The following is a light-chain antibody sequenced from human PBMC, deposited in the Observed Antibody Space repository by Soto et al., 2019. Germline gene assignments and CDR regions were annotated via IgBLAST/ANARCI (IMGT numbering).Light chain of an antibody. CDR3: SSYTSSSTPYV. CDR1: SSDGGGYNY. Sequence: QSALTQPASVSGCPGQSITISCTGTSSDGGGYNYVSWYQQHPGKAPKLMIYEVSNRPSGVSNRFSGSKSGNTASLTISGLQAEDEADYYCSSYTSSSTPYVFGTGTKVTVL. J-gene: IGLJ1*01. V-gene: IGLV2-14*01. CDR2: EVS.